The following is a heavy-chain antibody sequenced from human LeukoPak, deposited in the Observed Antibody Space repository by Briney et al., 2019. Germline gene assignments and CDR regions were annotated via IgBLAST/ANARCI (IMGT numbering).Heavy chain of an antibody. V-gene: IGHV4-30-4*01. J-gene: IGHJ4*02. Sequence: PSETLSLTCTLSGGSISSGDYYWSWIRQPPGKGLEWLGYIYYSGSTYYNPSLKSRVTISVDTSKNQFSLKLSSVTAADTAVYYCASRLGYCSSTSCYSPVDYFDYWGQGTLVTVSS. D-gene: IGHD2-2*01. CDR3: ASRLGYCSSTSCYSPVDYFDY. CDR2: IYYSGST. CDR1: GGSISSGDYY.